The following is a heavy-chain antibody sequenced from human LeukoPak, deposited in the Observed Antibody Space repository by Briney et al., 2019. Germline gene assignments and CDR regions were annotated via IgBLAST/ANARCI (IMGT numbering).Heavy chain of an antibody. CDR2: INAGNGNT. D-gene: IGHD2-21*02. V-gene: IGHV1-3*03. CDR3: ARALRSGGDLDY. Sequence: ASVKVSCKASGYTFTSYAMHWVRQAPGQRLEWMGWINAGNGNTKYSQEFQGRVTITRDTSATTAYMELSSLRSEDMAVYYCARALRSGGDLDYWGQGTLVTVSS. J-gene: IGHJ4*02. CDR1: GYTFTSYA.